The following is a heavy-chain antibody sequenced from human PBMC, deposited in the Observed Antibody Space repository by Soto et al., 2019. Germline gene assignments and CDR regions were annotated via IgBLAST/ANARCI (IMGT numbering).Heavy chain of an antibody. CDR2: IYYSGST. Sequence: PSETLSLTCTVSGGSISSYYWSWIRRPPGKGLEWIGYIYYSGSTNYNPSLKSRVTISVDTSNNQFSLKLISVTAADTAVYYCARGEQNLAKDYWGQGALVTVSS. V-gene: IGHV4-59*01. J-gene: IGHJ4*02. CDR1: GGSISSYY. CDR3: ARGEQNLAKDY. D-gene: IGHD6-13*01.